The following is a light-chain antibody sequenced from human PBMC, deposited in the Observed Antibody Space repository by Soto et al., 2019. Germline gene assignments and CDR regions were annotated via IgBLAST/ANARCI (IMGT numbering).Light chain of an antibody. CDR3: QQYNNSLWT. Sequence: DIVLTQSPGTLSLSPGQRATLSCWASQTVSSNYLAWFQQKPGQAPRLLISGASNRATGIPDRFSGSGSGTDFTLTISRLEPEDSAVYYCQQYNNSLWTFGQGTKVDIK. V-gene: IGKV3-20*01. J-gene: IGKJ1*01. CDR1: QTVSSNY. CDR2: GAS.